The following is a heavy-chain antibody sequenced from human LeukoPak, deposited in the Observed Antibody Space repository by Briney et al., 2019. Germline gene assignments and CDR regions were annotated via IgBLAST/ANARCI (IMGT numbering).Heavy chain of an antibody. CDR2: ISGSGGST. CDR1: GFTFSSYA. CDR3: AKTGRGTTTFHYFDY. J-gene: IGHJ4*02. Sequence: GGSLRLSCVASGFTFSSYAMGWVRQAPGEGLEWVSVISGSGGSTYHADSVKGRFTISRDNSKNTLFLQMNSLRAEDTAVYYCAKTGRGTTTFHYFDYWGQGTLVTVSS. V-gene: IGHV3-23*01. D-gene: IGHD1-26*01.